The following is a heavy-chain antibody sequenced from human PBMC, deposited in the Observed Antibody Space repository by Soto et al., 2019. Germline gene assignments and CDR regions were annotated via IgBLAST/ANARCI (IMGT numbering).Heavy chain of an antibody. V-gene: IGHV3-33*01. CDR2: IWYDGSNK. D-gene: IGHD5-12*01. J-gene: IGHJ4*02. Sequence: GGSLRLSCAASGFTFSSYGMHWVRQAPGKGLEWVAVIWYDGSNKYYADSVKGRFTISRDNSKNTLYLQMNSLRAEDTAVYYCARDRRGYDTHHYYFDYWGQGTLVTVSS. CDR3: ARDRRGYDTHHYYFDY. CDR1: GFTFSSYG.